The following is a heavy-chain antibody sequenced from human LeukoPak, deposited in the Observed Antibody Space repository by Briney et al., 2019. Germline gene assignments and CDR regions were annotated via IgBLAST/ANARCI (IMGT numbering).Heavy chain of an antibody. V-gene: IGHV1-8*02. CDR1: GYTFTSYY. J-gene: IGHJ5*02. D-gene: IGHD2-15*01. CDR3: ARAARMRYCSGGSCYPPRWFDP. Sequence: GASVKVSCKASGYTFTSYYMHWVRQAPGQGLEWMGWMNPNSGNTGYAQKFQGRVTMTRNTSISTAYMELSSLRSEDTAVYYCARAARMRYCSGGSCYPPRWFDPWGQGTLVTVSS. CDR2: MNPNSGNT.